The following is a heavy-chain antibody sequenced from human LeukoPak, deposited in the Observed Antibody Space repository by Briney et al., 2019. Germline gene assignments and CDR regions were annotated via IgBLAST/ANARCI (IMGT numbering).Heavy chain of an antibody. D-gene: IGHD3-22*01. CDR3: ASTYYYDSSGYFVY. J-gene: IGHJ4*02. Sequence: ETLSLTRTVSGGSISSYYWSWIRQPPGKGLEWIGYIYYSGSTNYNPSLKSRVTISVDTSKNQFSLKLSSVTAADTAVYYCASTYYYDSSGYFVYWGQGTLVTVSS. V-gene: IGHV4-59*01. CDR2: IYYSGST. CDR1: GGSISSYY.